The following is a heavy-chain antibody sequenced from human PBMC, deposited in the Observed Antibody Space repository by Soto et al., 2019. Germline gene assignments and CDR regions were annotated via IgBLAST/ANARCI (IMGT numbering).Heavy chain of an antibody. D-gene: IGHD3-10*01. Sequence: EVPLVESGGGLVQPGGSLRLSCAASRFTFNTYEMNWVRQAPGKGLEWVSYISSSGSTTYYADSVKGRFTISRDNAKNSLYLQMTSLRAEDTSIYYCATRSGGGGAFDIWGQGTMVPVSS. J-gene: IGHJ3*02. CDR1: RFTFNTYE. CDR3: ATRSGGGGAFDI. CDR2: ISSSGSTT. V-gene: IGHV3-48*03.